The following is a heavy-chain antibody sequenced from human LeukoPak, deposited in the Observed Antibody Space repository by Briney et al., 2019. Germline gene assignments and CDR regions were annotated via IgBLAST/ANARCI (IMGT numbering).Heavy chain of an antibody. D-gene: IGHD5-24*01. J-gene: IGHJ4*02. CDR1: AFTFRSYG. CDR3: ARDFAEARDGYNLIDY. Sequence: SGGSLRLSCAASAFTFRSYGMHWVRQAPGKGLEWVAVIWYDGSNKYYADSVKGRFTISRENSKNTLYLQMNSLRAEDTAVYYCARDFAEARDGYNLIDYWGQGTLVTVSS. CDR2: IWYDGSNK. V-gene: IGHV3-33*01.